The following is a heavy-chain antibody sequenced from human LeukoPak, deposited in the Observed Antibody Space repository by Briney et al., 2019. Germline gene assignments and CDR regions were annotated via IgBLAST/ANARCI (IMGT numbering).Heavy chain of an antibody. CDR3: AKAPYFYYLDV. CDR1: GFTLSSYA. V-gene: IGHV3-33*06. Sequence: PGRSLRLSCAASGFTLSSYAMHWVRQAPGKGLEWVAVIWNDGSNKYYADSVKGRFTISRDNSKNTLYLQMSSLGAADTAIYYCAKAPYFYYLDVWGEGTPVTVSS. CDR2: IWNDGSNK. D-gene: IGHD2-21*01. J-gene: IGHJ6*03.